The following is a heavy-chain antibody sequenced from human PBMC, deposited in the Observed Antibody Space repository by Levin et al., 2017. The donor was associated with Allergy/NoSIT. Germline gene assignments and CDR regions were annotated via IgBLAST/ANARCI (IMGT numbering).Heavy chain of an antibody. V-gene: IGHV3-11*01. CDR2: ISSSGSTR. CDR1: GFNFRDYY. J-gene: IGHJ6*02. Sequence: LSLTCAASGFNFRDYYMTWIRQAPGKGLEWISYISSSGSTRYQADSVNGRFSISRDNAKNSLYLQMNSLRAEDTAVYYCAGGRSYDFWIGHYLHEEWGSHGMDVWGQGTTVTVSS. D-gene: IGHD3-3*01. CDR3: AGGRSYDFWIGHYLHEEWGSHGMDV.